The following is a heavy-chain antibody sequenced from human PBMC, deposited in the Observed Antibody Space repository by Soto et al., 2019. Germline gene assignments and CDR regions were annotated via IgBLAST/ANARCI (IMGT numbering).Heavy chain of an antibody. V-gene: IGHV4-31*03. D-gene: IGHD3-9*01. Sequence: SETLSLTCTVSGGSISSGGYYWSWIRQHPGKGLEWIGYIYYSGSTYYNPSLKSRVTISVDTSKNQFSLKLSSVTAADTAVYYCARGYYDILTGYRNRPDLFAPWGQGTLVTVSS. CDR1: GGSISSGGYY. CDR3: ARGYYDILTGYRNRPDLFAP. J-gene: IGHJ5*02. CDR2: IYYSGST.